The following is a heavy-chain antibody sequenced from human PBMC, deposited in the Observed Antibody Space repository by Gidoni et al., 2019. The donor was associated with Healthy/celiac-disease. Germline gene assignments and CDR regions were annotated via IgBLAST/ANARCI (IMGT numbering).Heavy chain of an antibody. CDR1: GGSFSGDY. V-gene: IGHV4-34*01. J-gene: IGHJ4*02. CDR3: ARGPWVVVAATRPYYFDY. D-gene: IGHD2-15*01. CDR2: INHSGST. Sequence: QVQLQQWGAGLLKPSETLSLTCAVDGGSFSGDYWSWIRQPPGKGLEWIGEINHSGSTNYNPSLKSRVTISVDTSKTQFSLKLSSVTAADTAVYYCARGPWVVVAATRPYYFDYWGQGTLVTVSS.